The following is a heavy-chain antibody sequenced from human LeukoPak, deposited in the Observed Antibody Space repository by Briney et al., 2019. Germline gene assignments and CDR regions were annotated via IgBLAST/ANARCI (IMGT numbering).Heavy chain of an antibody. CDR2: VGGSGGST. J-gene: IGHJ4*02. Sequence: GESLRLSCAASGFTFSSYAMSWVRQAPGKGLEWGSSVGGSGGSTYYADSVKGRFTISRDNSKNTLYLQMNSLRVEDTAVYYCAKRERESYNYGYPDFWGQGTRVTVSS. CDR1: GFTFSSYA. V-gene: IGHV3-23*01. CDR3: AKRERESYNYGYPDF. D-gene: IGHD5-18*01.